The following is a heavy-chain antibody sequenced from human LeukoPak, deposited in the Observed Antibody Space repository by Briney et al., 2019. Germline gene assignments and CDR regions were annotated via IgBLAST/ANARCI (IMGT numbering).Heavy chain of an antibody. CDR3: ARDGTMIVRGEASLAFDI. V-gene: IGHV4-39*07. CDR2: IYYSGST. CDR1: GGSISSSSYY. J-gene: IGHJ3*02. D-gene: IGHD3-22*01. Sequence: PSETLSLTCTVSGGSISSSSYYWGWIRQPPGKGLEWIGSIYYSGSTYYNPSLKRRVTISVATSKNQFSLKLSSVPAADTAVYYCARDGTMIVRGEASLAFDIWGQGTMVTVSS.